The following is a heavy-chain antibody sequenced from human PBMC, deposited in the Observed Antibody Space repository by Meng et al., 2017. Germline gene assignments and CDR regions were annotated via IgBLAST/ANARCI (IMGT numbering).Heavy chain of an antibody. CDR3: AHSQNTYYYDSSGYYDY. Sequence: SGPTLVKPTQTLTLTCTFSGFSLSTSGVGVGWIRQPPGKALEWLALIYWDDDKRYSPSLKSRLTITKDNSKNQVVLTMTNMDPVDTATYYCAHSQNTYYYDSSGYYDYWGQGTLVTVSS. V-gene: IGHV2-5*02. CDR2: IYWDDDK. CDR1: GFSLSTSGVG. J-gene: IGHJ4*02. D-gene: IGHD3-22*01.